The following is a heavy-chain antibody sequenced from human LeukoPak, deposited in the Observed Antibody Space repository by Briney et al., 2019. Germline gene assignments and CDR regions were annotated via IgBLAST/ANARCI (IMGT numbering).Heavy chain of an antibody. CDR3: ASFGELSREYYFDY. Sequence: SETLSFTCTISGGSISSYYWSWIRQPPGKGLEWIGYIYYSGSTNYNPSLKSRVTISVDTSKNQFSLKLSSVTAADTAVYYCASFGELSREYYFDYWGQGTLVTVPS. V-gene: IGHV4-59*01. CDR1: GGSISSYY. J-gene: IGHJ4*02. D-gene: IGHD3-16*02. CDR2: IYYSGST.